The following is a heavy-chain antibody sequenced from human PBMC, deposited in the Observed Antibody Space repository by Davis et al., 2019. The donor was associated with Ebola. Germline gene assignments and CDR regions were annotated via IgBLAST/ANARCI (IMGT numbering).Heavy chain of an antibody. CDR2: INHSGST. D-gene: IGHD4-11*01. CDR3: ARGLTTAVTSGFDP. CDR1: GGSFSGSY. J-gene: IGHJ5*02. Sequence: PSETLSLTCAVYGGSFSGSYWSWIRQPPGKGLEWIGEINHSGSTNYNPSLKSRVTISEDTSKNQFSLNLSSVTAADTAVYYCARGLTTAVTSGFDPWGQGTLVIVSS. V-gene: IGHV4-34*01.